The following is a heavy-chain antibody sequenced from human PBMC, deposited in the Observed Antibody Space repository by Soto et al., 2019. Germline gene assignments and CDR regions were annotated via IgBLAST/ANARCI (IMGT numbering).Heavy chain of an antibody. V-gene: IGHV4-61*01. Sequence: SETLSLTCTVSGGSVSSGSYYWSWIRQPPGKGLEWIVYIYYSGSTNYNPSLKSRVTISVDTSKNQFSLKLSSVTAADTAVYYCARDHYDFWSGYYSNWFDPWGQGTLVTVSS. J-gene: IGHJ5*02. D-gene: IGHD3-3*01. CDR1: GGSVSSGSYY. CDR3: ARDHYDFWSGYYSNWFDP. CDR2: IYYSGST.